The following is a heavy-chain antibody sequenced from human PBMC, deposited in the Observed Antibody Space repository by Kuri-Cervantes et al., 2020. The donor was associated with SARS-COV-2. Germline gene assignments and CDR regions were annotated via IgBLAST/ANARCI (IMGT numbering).Heavy chain of an antibody. CDR3: ARLRSTIAAAGSPPNWFDP. J-gene: IGHJ5*02. Sequence: GSLRLSCTVSGGSISSSNYYWGWIRQPPGKGREWIGSIYYSGSTYYNPSLKSRVTISADASKNQFSLKLSSVTAADTAVYYCARLRSTIAAAGSPPNWFDPWGQGTLVTVSS. V-gene: IGHV4-39*01. CDR1: GGSISSSNYY. D-gene: IGHD6-13*01. CDR2: IYYSGST.